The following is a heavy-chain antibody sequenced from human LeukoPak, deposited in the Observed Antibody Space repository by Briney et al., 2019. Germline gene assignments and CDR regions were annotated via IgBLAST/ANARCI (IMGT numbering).Heavy chain of an antibody. J-gene: IGHJ3*02. V-gene: IGHV4-39*01. CDR3: ARPLPYYYDSSGYRNDAFDT. D-gene: IGHD3-22*01. CDR1: GGSISSSSYY. Sequence: SETLSLTCTVSGGSISSSSYYWGWIRQPPGKGLEWIGSIYYSGSTYYNPSLKSRVTISVDTSKNQFSLKLSSVTAADTAVYYCARPLPYYYDSSGYRNDAFDTWGQGTMVTVSS. CDR2: IYYSGST.